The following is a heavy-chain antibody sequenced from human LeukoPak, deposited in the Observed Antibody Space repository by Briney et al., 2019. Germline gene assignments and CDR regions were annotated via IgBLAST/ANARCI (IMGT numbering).Heavy chain of an antibody. CDR1: GGSISSGDYY. Sequence: SETLSLTCTVSGGSISSGDYYWSWIRQPPGKGLEWIGYIYYSGSTYYNPSLKSRVTISVDTSKNQFSLKLSSVTAADTAVYYCATLTIFGEWGWFDPWGQGTLVTVSS. D-gene: IGHD3-3*01. CDR3: ATLTIFGEWGWFDP. J-gene: IGHJ5*02. V-gene: IGHV4-30-4*08. CDR2: IYYSGST.